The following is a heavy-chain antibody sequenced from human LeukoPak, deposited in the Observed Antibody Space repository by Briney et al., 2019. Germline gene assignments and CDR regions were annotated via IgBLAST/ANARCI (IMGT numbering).Heavy chain of an antibody. Sequence: GESLRISCKASGYFFTNYWISWARQMPGKGLEWMGRIDPSDSFTNYSPSFQGHVTISTDKSISTAYLQWTSLRASDTAIYYCARRYSSGWYSNAEYFQHWGQGTLVTVSS. D-gene: IGHD6-19*01. CDR3: ARRYSSGWYSNAEYFQH. CDR2: IDPSDSFT. J-gene: IGHJ1*01. V-gene: IGHV5-10-1*01. CDR1: GYFFTNYW.